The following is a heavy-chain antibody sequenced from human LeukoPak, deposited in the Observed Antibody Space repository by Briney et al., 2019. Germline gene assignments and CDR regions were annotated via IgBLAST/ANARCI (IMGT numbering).Heavy chain of an antibody. J-gene: IGHJ4*02. V-gene: IGHV3-74*01. CDR3: ARDIPPSPSKVFDY. D-gene: IGHD2-2*01. Sequence: GGSLRLSCAASGFTFCSYWMHWVRQAPGKGLVWVSRINTDGSSASYADSVKGRFTISRDNAKNTLFLQMNSLRAEDTAVYYCARDIPPSPSKVFDYWGQGTLVTVSS. CDR1: GFTFCSYW. CDR2: INTDGSSA.